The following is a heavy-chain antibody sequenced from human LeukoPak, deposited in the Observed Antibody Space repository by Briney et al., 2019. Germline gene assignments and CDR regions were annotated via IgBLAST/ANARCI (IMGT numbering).Heavy chain of an antibody. Sequence: PGGSLRLSCAAPGFTFSSTAMSWVRQAPGKGLEWVSAISGSGGSTYYADSVKGRFTISRDNSKNTLYLQMNSLRAEDTALYYCANVRELPKYWWSDPWGQGTLVTVSS. CDR2: ISGSGGST. CDR3: ANVRELPKYWWSDP. CDR1: GFTFSSTA. J-gene: IGHJ5*02. D-gene: IGHD1-26*01. V-gene: IGHV3-23*01.